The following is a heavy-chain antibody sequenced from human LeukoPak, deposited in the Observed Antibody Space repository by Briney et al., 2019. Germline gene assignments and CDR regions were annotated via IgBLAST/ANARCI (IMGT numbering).Heavy chain of an antibody. V-gene: IGHV3-48*03. CDR1: GFTFSSYE. CDR3: ARVNHYDYGGDY. J-gene: IGHJ4*02. Sequence: GGSLRLSCAASGFTFSSYEMNWVRQAPGKGLEWVSYISSSGSTIYYADSVKGRFTISRDNAKNSLYLQMNSLRAEDTAVYYCARVNHYDYGGDYWGQGTLVTVSS. CDR2: ISSSGSTI. D-gene: IGHD4-23*01.